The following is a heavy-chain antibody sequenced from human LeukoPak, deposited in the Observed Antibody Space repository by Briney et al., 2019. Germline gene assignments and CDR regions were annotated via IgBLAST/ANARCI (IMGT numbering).Heavy chain of an antibody. Sequence: GGSLRLSCAASGFTFSSYSMNWVRQAPGKGLEWVSSISSSSSYIYYADSVKGRFTTSRDNAKNSLYLQMKSLRAEDTAVYYCARDRRSGSYGGDYYFDYWGQGTLVTVPS. CDR1: GFTFSSYS. CDR3: ARDRRSGSYGGDYYFDY. J-gene: IGHJ4*02. CDR2: ISSSSSYI. D-gene: IGHD1-26*01. V-gene: IGHV3-21*01.